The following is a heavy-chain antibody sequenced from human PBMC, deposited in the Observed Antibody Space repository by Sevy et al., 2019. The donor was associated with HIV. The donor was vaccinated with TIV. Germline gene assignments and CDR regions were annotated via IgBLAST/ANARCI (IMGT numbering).Heavy chain of an antibody. CDR1: GFTFSHYW. J-gene: IGHJ6*02. Sequence: GGSLRLSCAASGFTFSHYWMTWVRQAPGKGPEWVANIKGDGSEKYYVDSVRGRITISRDKAKNSLNLQLNSLRGEDTALYYCARDCNSATCLWGLDVWGQGTTVTVSS. CDR2: IKGDGSEK. V-gene: IGHV3-7*03. D-gene: IGHD1-26*01. CDR3: ARDCNSATCLWGLDV.